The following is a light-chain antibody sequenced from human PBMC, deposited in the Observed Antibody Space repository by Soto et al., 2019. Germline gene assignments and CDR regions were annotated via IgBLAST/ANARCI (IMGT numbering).Light chain of an antibody. Sequence: QSVLTQPASVSGSPGQSITISCTGSSSDVGGYNYVSWYLQQPGKAPKLIIYDVSDRPSGVSNRFSGSKSGNTASLTISGLQAEDEAHYYCSSYTSSTTIVFGGGTKVTVL. CDR3: SSYTSSTTIV. CDR2: DVS. CDR1: SSDVGGYNY. V-gene: IGLV2-14*01. J-gene: IGLJ2*01.